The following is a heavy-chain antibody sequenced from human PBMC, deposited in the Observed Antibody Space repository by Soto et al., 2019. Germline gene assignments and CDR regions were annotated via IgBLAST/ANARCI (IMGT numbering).Heavy chain of an antibody. Sequence: EVQLLESGGGLVQPGGSLRLSCAASGFTFSSFPMSWVRQTPGKGLEWVSAISGSGGTTLYADSVKGRFTISRDNSKNTLSLQMNNLRAEDTAVYYCGKGAAALLGDWGQGTLVTVSS. D-gene: IGHD6-13*01. CDR1: GFTFSSFP. J-gene: IGHJ4*02. CDR2: ISGSGGTT. CDR3: GKGAAALLGD. V-gene: IGHV3-23*01.